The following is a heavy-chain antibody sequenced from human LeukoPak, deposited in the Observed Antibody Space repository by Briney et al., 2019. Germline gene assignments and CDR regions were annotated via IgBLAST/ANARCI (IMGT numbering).Heavy chain of an antibody. J-gene: IGHJ4*02. CDR2: INHSGST. D-gene: IGHD2-15*01. V-gene: IGHV4-34*01. CDR1: GGSFSGYY. Sequence: PSETLSLTCAVYGGSFSGYYWSWIRQPPGKGLEWIGEINHSGSTNYNPSLKSRVTISVDTSKNQFSLKLSSVTAADTAVYYCARGGPATSGTDEDVVVVAAPFDYWGQGTLVTVSS. CDR3: ARGGPATSGTDEDVVVVAAPFDY.